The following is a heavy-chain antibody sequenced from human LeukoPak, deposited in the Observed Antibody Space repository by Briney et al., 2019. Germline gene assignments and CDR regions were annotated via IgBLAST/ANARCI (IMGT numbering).Heavy chain of an antibody. J-gene: IGHJ4*02. CDR2: ISSSSSTI. Sequence: GGSLRLSCAASGSTFSSYSMNWVRQAPGKGLEWVSYISSSSSTIYYADSVKGRFTISRDNAKNSLYLQMNSLRAEDTAVYYCARDWGRGYSYGSDYWGQGTLVTVSS. V-gene: IGHV3-48*04. CDR1: GSTFSSYS. D-gene: IGHD5-18*01. CDR3: ARDWGRGYSYGSDY.